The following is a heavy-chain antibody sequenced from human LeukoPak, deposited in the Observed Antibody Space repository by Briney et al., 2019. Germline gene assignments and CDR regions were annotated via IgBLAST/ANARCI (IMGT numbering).Heavy chain of an antibody. CDR1: GFTFSSYE. V-gene: IGHV3-48*03. D-gene: IGHD2-15*01. J-gene: IGHJ4*02. Sequence: PGGSVRLLFTAPGFTFSSYEMNWVRQAPGKGLDWVSYISSGGDTTYYADSVKGRFTISRDNSKNTLYLQMNSLRAEDTAVYYCAKPDTETDIVVVVAAPPPFDYWGQGTLVTVSS. CDR3: AKPDTETDIVVVVAAPPPFDY. CDR2: ISSGGDTT.